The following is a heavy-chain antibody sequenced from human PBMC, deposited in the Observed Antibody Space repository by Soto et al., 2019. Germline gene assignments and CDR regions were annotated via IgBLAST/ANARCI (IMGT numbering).Heavy chain of an antibody. Sequence: SVKVSCKASGGTFSSYTISWVRQAPGQGLEWMGRIIPILGIANYAQKFQGRVTITADKSTSTAYMELSSLRSEDTAVYYCAREITFGGVIVIPSLRNWFDPWGQGTLVTVSS. CDR3: AREITFGGVIVIPSLRNWFDP. CDR2: IIPILGIA. J-gene: IGHJ5*02. D-gene: IGHD3-16*02. V-gene: IGHV1-69*04. CDR1: GGTFSSYT.